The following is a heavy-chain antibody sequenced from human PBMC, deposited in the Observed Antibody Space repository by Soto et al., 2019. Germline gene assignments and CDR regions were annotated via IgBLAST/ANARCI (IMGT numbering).Heavy chain of an antibody. V-gene: IGHV3-23*01. J-gene: IGHJ4*02. Sequence: EVQLLESGGGLVQPGGSLRLSCAASGFTFSSYALSWVRQVPGKGVEWVSSISGSGGCTYYADSVKGRFTISRDISQNKLYLHMTSLSAEDTAVYYCEKEDVHEYYYSGLWGQGTLVTVSS. CDR1: GFTFSSYA. CDR3: EKEDVHEYYYSGL. CDR2: ISGSGGCT. D-gene: IGHD1-26*01.